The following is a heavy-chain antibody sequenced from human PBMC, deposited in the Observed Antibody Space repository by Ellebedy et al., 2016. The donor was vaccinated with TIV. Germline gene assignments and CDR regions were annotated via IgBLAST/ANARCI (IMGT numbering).Heavy chain of an antibody. CDR1: GFTLNSYA. J-gene: IGHJ4*02. D-gene: IGHD5-24*01. CDR2: SSGTGANT. CDR3: VRDGYNNIPFDS. Sequence: GESLKISCAASGFTLNSYAMNWVRQAPRKGLKWVAASSGTGANTYHADSVKGRFTISRDNSKNILFLQMNSLRVEDTAVYYCVRDGYNNIPFDSWGQGTLVTVSS. V-gene: IGHV3-23*01.